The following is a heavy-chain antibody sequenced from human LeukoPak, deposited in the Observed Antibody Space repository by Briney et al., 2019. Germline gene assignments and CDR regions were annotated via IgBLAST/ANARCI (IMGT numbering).Heavy chain of an antibody. V-gene: IGHV3-23*01. CDR2: ITGSGDST. CDR3: ARVSDDVGVDY. Sequence: GGSLRLSCAASGFTFSTYVMSWVRQAPGKGLEWVSSITGSGDSTYYADSVKGLFTTSRDNSKNTLYLQMNSLRAEDTAVYYCARVSDDVGVDYWGQGTLVTVSS. CDR1: GFTFSTYV. J-gene: IGHJ4*02. D-gene: IGHD3-16*01.